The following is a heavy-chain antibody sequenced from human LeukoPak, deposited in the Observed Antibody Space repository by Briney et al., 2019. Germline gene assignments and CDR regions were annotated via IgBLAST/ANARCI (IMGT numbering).Heavy chain of an antibody. J-gene: IGHJ4*02. D-gene: IGHD3-22*01. CDR1: GFTFNNFG. CDR3: ATELKAKYDSKESQAYY. CDR2: ISYDGSDK. V-gene: IGHV3-30*03. Sequence: GGSLRLSCAASGFTFNNFGIHWVRQAPGKGLEWVALISYDGSDKYYADSVKGRFTVSRDNSRNTLYLQMNSLRAEDTAFYYCATELKAKYDSKESQAYYWGQGTLVTVSS.